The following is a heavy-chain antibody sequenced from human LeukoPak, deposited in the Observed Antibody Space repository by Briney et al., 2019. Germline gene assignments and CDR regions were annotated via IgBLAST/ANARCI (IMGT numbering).Heavy chain of an antibody. CDR1: GFTFSNYG. Sequence: GGSLRLSCAASGFTFSNYGMHWVRQAPGKGLEWVAVIWYDGSNKYYADSVKGRFTISRDNSKNTLYLQMNSLRAEDTAVYYCARGGVVPAAKFDYWGQGTLVTVSS. D-gene: IGHD2-2*01. V-gene: IGHV3-33*01. J-gene: IGHJ4*02. CDR2: IWYDGSNK. CDR3: ARGGVVPAAKFDY.